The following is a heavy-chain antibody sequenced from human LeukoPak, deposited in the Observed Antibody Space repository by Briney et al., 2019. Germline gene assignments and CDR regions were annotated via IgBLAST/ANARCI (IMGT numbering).Heavy chain of an antibody. CDR2: ICGSGGST. J-gene: IGHJ3*02. Sequence: PGGSLRLSCAASGFTFSSYAMSWVREAPGKGLEGGSAICGSGGSTYYADSVKGRFTISRDNSKNTLYLQMNSLRADDTAVYYCAKGGGSSSVPAYVDIWGQGTMVTVSS. D-gene: IGHD6-6*01. V-gene: IGHV3-23*01. CDR3: AKGGGSSSVPAYVDI. CDR1: GFTFSSYA.